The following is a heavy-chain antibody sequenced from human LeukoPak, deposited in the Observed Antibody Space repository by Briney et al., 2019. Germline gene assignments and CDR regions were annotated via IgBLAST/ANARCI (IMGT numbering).Heavy chain of an antibody. CDR1: GGSINSHY. CDR2: ISYSGST. J-gene: IGHJ4*02. CDR3: ARSYYDFWSGFYSDF. D-gene: IGHD3-3*01. Sequence: SETLSLTCTVSGGSINSHYWSWIRQPPGKGLQWIGFISYSGSTSYNPPLMSRVTISVDTSKNQFSLKLNSVTAADTALYFCARSYYDFWSGFYSDFWGQGALVTVSS. V-gene: IGHV4-59*11.